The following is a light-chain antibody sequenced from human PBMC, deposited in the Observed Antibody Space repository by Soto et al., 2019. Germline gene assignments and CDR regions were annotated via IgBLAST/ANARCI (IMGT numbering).Light chain of an antibody. V-gene: IGKV3-15*01. CDR1: QSVNNN. J-gene: IGKJ4*01. Sequence: EVVMTQSPALLSVAPGERVTLSSRASQSVNNNLAWYQQQPGQAPRLLIDDTSSRATGVPARFSGSGPGTEFTPTTRSLKAEDFAVYYCKQYNDRPPLTVGGGTKVEI. CDR2: DTS. CDR3: KQYNDRPPLT.